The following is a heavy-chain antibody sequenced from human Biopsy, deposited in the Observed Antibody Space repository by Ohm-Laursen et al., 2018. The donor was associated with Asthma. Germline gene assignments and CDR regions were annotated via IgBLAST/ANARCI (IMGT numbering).Heavy chain of an antibody. V-gene: IGHV4-39*01. CDR1: GASITSSAYY. CDR3: ARHDPRWDTYADF. CDR2: MYYGETT. J-gene: IGHJ4*02. Sequence: SETLSLTCTVSGASITSSAYYWGWIRQPPGKGLEWIGSMYYGETTYYSPSLRSRVTISSDTSKNQFSLILSSVTAADTAVYYCARHDPRWDTYADFWGQGTLVTVSS. D-gene: IGHD2-2*01.